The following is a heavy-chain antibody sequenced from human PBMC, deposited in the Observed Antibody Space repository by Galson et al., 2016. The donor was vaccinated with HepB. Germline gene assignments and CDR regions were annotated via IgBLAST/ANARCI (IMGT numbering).Heavy chain of an antibody. CDR3: ARSREYFGSGSYLDY. CDR1: GFNFISYG. V-gene: IGHV3-33*01. J-gene: IGHJ4*02. D-gene: IGHD3-10*01. Sequence: SLRLSCAASGFNFISYGMRWVRQAPGKGLEWVAVTWFDGNYKDYAESVKGRITVSRDNTKNTLSLQLDSLRAEGTAVYHCARSREYFGSGSYLDYWGQGTLVIVSS. CDR2: TWFDGNYK.